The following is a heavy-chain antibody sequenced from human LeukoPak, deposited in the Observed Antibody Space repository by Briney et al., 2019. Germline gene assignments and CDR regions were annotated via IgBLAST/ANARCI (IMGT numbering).Heavy chain of an antibody. D-gene: IGHD2-2*01. Sequence: TSETLSLTCTVSGGSISSYYWSWIRRPPGKGLEWIGYIYYSGSTNYIPSLKSRVTMSVDMSKNQLSLKLSSVTAADTAVYYCARWYCSSNTCYHMDVWGKGTTVTVSS. J-gene: IGHJ6*03. CDR3: ARWYCSSNTCYHMDV. CDR2: IYYSGST. V-gene: IGHV4-59*01. CDR1: GGSISSYY.